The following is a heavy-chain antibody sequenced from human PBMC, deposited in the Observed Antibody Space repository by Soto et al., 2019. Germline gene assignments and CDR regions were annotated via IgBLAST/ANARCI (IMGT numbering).Heavy chain of an antibody. CDR1: GGSFSGYY. D-gene: IGHD2-15*01. CDR3: ARGSRTRIPAASGRDYYYHGLDV. V-gene: IGHV4-34*01. Sequence: QVQLQQWGAGLLKPSETLSLNCAVYGGSFSGYYWSWIRQPPGNGLEWIGEINHRGSINYNPSLKSRVTMSVDTSKNQFSPKLNSVTAADTAVFYCARGSRTRIPAASGRDYYYHGLDVWGQGTAVTVSS. CDR2: INHRGSI. J-gene: IGHJ6*02.